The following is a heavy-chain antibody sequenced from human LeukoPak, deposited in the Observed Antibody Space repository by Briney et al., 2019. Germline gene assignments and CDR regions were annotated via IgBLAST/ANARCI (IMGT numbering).Heavy chain of an antibody. CDR1: GFTFSSYG. CDR3: AKDRGYCSGGSCYAAYYFDY. D-gene: IGHD2-15*01. Sequence: GSLRLSCSASGFTFSSYGMHWVRQAPGKGLEWVAVISYDGSNKYYADSVKGRFTISRDNSKNTLYLQMNSLRAEDTAVYYCAKDRGYCSGGSCYAAYYFDYWGQGTLVTVSS. J-gene: IGHJ4*02. CDR2: ISYDGSNK. V-gene: IGHV3-30*18.